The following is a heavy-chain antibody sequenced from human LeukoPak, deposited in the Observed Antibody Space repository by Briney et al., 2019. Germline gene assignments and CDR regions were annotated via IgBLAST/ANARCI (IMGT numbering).Heavy chain of an antibody. CDR2: IYYSGST. Sequence: SQTLSLTCTVSGGSISSGDYYWSWIRQPPGKGLEWIGYIYYSGSTYYNPSLKSRVTISVDTSKNQFSLKLSSVTAADTAVYYCAREGGSTSLLGGYYGMDVWGQGTTVTVSS. V-gene: IGHV4-30-4*01. J-gene: IGHJ6*02. CDR1: GGSISSGDYY. D-gene: IGHD2-2*01. CDR3: AREGGSTSLLGGYYGMDV.